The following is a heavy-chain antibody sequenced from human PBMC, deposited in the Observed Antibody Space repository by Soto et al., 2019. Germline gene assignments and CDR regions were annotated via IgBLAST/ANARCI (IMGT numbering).Heavy chain of an antibody. CDR3: ARTFIVGDAVERHLDY. CDR2: IDWDDYK. V-gene: IGHV2-70*04. D-gene: IGHD1-26*01. Sequence: SGPTLVNPTQTLTLTCTVSGFSLSTSGMRVNWIRQPPGQAPEWLAHIDWDDYKVYSPSLKTRLRISKDPSKNQVVLTMTNMDPVDTATYYCARTFIVGDAVERHLDYWGQGKLVTVSS. CDR1: GFSLSTSGMR. J-gene: IGHJ4*02.